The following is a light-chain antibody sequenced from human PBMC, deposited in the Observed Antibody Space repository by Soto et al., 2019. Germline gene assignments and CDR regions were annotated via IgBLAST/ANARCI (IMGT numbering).Light chain of an antibody. V-gene: IGKV3-20*01. J-gene: IGKJ4*01. Sequence: EIGLTQSPGTLSLSPGERATLSCRASQTVGRNYLAWYQQKPGQAPRLLIYHASNRATGIPDRFSGSASGTAFPLTISRLEPEDLLIYYCQQYAALPLTFGGGAKVEI. CDR1: QTVGRNY. CDR2: HAS. CDR3: QQYAALPLT.